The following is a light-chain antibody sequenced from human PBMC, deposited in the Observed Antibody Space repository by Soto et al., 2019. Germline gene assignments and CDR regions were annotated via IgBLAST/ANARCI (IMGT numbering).Light chain of an antibody. CDR1: QSVSNY. CDR2: DAS. CDR3: QQRSNWPT. J-gene: IGKJ5*01. Sequence: EIVLTQSPATLSLSPGERATLSCRASQSVSNYLAWYQQIPGLAPRLLIYDASNRATGVPARFSGSGSGTDFTLTISSLEPEDFAVYYCQQRSNWPTFGQGTRLEI. V-gene: IGKV3-11*01.